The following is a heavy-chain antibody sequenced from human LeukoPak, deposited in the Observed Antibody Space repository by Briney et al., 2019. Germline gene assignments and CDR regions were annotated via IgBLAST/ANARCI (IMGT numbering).Heavy chain of an antibody. CDR1: GYTFTSYY. Sequence: GASVKVSCKASGYTFTSYYMHWVRQAPGQGLEWMGGIIPIFGTANYAQKFQGRVTITADESTSTAYMELSSLRSEDTAVYYCAMYTYYDILTGFYSDVWGKGTTVTISS. D-gene: IGHD3-9*01. CDR3: AMYTYYDILTGFYSDV. V-gene: IGHV1-69*13. J-gene: IGHJ6*04. CDR2: IIPIFGTA.